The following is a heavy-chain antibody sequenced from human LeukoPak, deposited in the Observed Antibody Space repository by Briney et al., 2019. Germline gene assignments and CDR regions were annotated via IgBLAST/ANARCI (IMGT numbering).Heavy chain of an antibody. CDR1: GYTFTGYY. CDR3: AREDRSYSSGWNFDY. Sequence: ASVKVSCKASGYTFTGYYMHWVRQAPGQGLEWMGWINPNSGGTKYAQNFQGWVTMTRDTSISTAYMELNRLISGDTAVYYCAREDRSYSSGWNFDYWGQGTLVTVSS. V-gene: IGHV1-2*04. CDR2: INPNSGGT. D-gene: IGHD6-19*01. J-gene: IGHJ4*02.